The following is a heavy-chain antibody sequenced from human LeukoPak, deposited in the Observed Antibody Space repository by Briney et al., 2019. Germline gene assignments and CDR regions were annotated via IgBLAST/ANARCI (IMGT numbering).Heavy chain of an antibody. V-gene: IGHV5-51*01. CDR1: GYSFTSYW. CDR2: IYPGDSDT. J-gene: IGHJ5*02. D-gene: IGHD3-10*01. CDR3: ARQLGSGSYYTWFDP. Sequence: GESLKISCKGSGYSFTSYWIGWVRQMPGKGLEWMGIIYPGDSDTRYSPSFQGQVTISADKSISTAYPQWSSLKASDTAMYYCARQLGSGSYYTWFDPWGQGTLVTVSS.